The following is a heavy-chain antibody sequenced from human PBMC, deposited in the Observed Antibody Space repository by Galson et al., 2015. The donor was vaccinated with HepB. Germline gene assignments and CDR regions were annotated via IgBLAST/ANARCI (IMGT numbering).Heavy chain of an antibody. J-gene: IGHJ6*03. D-gene: IGHD2-2*01. Sequence: SLRLSCAASGFTFSDYYMSWIRQAPGKGLEWVSFISTTSSYTNYADSVKGRFTISRGNAKNSLYLQMNSLRAEDTALYYCARLPAANIYYYYYMDVWGKGTTVTVSS. CDR1: GFTFSDYY. CDR2: ISTTSSYT. V-gene: IGHV3-11*06. CDR3: ARLPAANIYYYYYMDV.